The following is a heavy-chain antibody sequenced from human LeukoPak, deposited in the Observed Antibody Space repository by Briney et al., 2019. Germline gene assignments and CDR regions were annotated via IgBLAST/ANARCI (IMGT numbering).Heavy chain of an antibody. V-gene: IGHV3-21*04. J-gene: IGHJ4*02. Sequence: KPGGSLRLSCAASGFTFSSYSMNWVRQAPGKGLEWVSSISSSSSYIYYADSVKGRFTISRDNSKNTLYLQMNSLRAEDTAVYYCAKRHSSSWEGFDYWGQGTLVTVSS. CDR1: GFTFSSYS. CDR3: AKRHSSSWEGFDY. CDR2: ISSSSSYI. D-gene: IGHD6-13*01.